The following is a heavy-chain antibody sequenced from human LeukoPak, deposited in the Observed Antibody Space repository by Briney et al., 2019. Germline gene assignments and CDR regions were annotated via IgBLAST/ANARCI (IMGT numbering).Heavy chain of an antibody. D-gene: IGHD2-8*02. CDR1: GGSISSYY. CDR2: IYYSGST. CDR3: ASWSQAPYYFDY. J-gene: IGHJ4*02. Sequence: SETLSLTCTVSGGSISSYYRSWIRQPAGKGLEWIGYIYYSGSTNYNPSLKSRVTISVDTSKNQFSLKLSSVTAADTAVYYCASWSQAPYYFDYWGQGTLVTVSS. V-gene: IGHV4-59*08.